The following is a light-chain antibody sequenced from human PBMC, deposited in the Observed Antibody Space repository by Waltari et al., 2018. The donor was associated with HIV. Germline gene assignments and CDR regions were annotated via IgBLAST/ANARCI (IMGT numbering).Light chain of an antibody. CDR2: EVS. Sequence: QFALTQPASVSGSPGQSITISCTGTSSDIGYYNYVSWYQQHPGKAPKLMIYEVSNRPSGVSNRFSGSKSGNTASLTISGLQAEDEADYFCSSLTNSATFSVLFGGGTKLTVL. CDR1: SSDIGYYNY. J-gene: IGLJ3*02. V-gene: IGLV2-14*01. CDR3: SSLTNSATFSVL.